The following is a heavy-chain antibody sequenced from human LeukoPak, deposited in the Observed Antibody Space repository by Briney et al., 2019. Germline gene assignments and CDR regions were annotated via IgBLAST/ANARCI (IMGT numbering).Heavy chain of an antibody. CDR2: IHYSGST. Sequence: SETLSLTCTVSGGSISSGGYYWSWIRQHPGKGLEWIGYIHYSGSTYYNPSLKSRVTISVDTSKNQFSLKLSSVTAADTAVYYCARLQGDGIDYWGQGTLVTVSS. CDR3: ARLQGDGIDY. J-gene: IGHJ4*02. D-gene: IGHD2-21*02. CDR1: GGSISSGGYY. V-gene: IGHV4-31*03.